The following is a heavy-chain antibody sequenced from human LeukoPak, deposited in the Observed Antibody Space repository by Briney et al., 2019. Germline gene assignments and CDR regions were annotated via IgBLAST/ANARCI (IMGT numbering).Heavy chain of an antibody. CDR2: IYTSDSDT. V-gene: IGHV5-51*01. Sequence: GESLKISCKGSGYSFTNSWIGWVRQMPGKGLEWMGVIYTSDSDTSYSPSFQGQVTISADKSISTAYLQWSSLKASDTAMYYCARPGGSWNEVDYWGQGTLVTVSS. CDR1: GYSFTNSW. D-gene: IGHD1-1*01. J-gene: IGHJ4*02. CDR3: ARPGGSWNEVDY.